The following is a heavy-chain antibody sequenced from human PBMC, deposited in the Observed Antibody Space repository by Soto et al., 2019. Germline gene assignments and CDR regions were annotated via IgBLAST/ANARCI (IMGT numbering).Heavy chain of an antibody. V-gene: IGHV1-18*01. CDR1: GYTFTSYG. Sequence: QVQLVQSGAEVKKPGASVKVSCKASGYTFTSYGISWVRQAPGQGLEWMGWISAYNGNTNYAQKLQGRVTMTTDTATSTAYMWLRSLRSDATVVYYSARDGAVEGYDYSFDILGQGTMVTVSS. J-gene: IGHJ3*02. CDR2: ISAYNGNT. CDR3: ARDGAVEGYDYSFDI. D-gene: IGHD5-12*01.